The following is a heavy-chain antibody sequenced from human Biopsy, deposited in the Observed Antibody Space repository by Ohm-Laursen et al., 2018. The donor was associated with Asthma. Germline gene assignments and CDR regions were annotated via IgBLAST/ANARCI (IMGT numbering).Heavy chain of an antibody. J-gene: IGHJ6*02. D-gene: IGHD2-2*01. CDR1: GFTFSSYA. Sequence: SLRLSCSASGFTFSSYAMSWARQAPGKGLEWVSAISGSGGSTYYADSVKGRFTISRDNSKNTLYLQMNSLRAEDTAVYYCARGGLGYCSSTSCYQNYYYGMDVWGQGTTVTVSS. CDR3: ARGGLGYCSSTSCYQNYYYGMDV. V-gene: IGHV3-23*01. CDR2: ISGSGGST.